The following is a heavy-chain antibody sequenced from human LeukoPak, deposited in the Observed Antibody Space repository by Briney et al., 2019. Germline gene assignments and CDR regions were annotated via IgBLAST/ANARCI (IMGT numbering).Heavy chain of an antibody. J-gene: IGHJ4*02. CDR3: AGHDTAMSDY. Sequence: PSETLSLTCTVSGGSISSYYWSWIRQPPGKGLEWIGYIYYSGSTNYNPSLKSRVTISVDTSKNQFSLKLSSVTAADTAVYYCAGHDTAMSDYWGQGTLATVSS. CDR2: IYYSGST. V-gene: IGHV4-59*08. CDR1: GGSISSYY. D-gene: IGHD5-18*01.